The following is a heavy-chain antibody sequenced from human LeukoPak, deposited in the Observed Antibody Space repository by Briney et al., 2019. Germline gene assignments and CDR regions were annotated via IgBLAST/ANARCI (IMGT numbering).Heavy chain of an antibody. D-gene: IGHD5-24*01. Sequence: SQTLSLTFVISGDSVSINSAAWNWIRQSPSRGLEWLGRTYYRSKWYNDYALSVKSRITFNPDTSKNQLSLHLNSVTPEDTAVYYCARGGQGDGYSADEAFDFWGQGTMVTVSS. V-gene: IGHV6-1*01. CDR3: ARGGQGDGYSADEAFDF. CDR2: TYYRSKWYN. CDR1: GDSVSINSAA. J-gene: IGHJ3*01.